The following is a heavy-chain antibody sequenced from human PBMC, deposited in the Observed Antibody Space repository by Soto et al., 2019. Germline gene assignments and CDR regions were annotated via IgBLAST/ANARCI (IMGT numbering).Heavy chain of an antibody. J-gene: IGHJ5*02. CDR2: IWYDGSNK. D-gene: IGHD6-13*01. V-gene: IGHV3-33*01. Sequence: GGSLRLSCAASGFTFSSYGMHWVRQAPGKGLEWVAVIWYDGSNKYYADSVKGRFTISRDNSKNTLYLQMNSLRAEDTAVYYCAREVGRQQLVREGFDPWGQGTLVTVSS. CDR3: AREVGRQQLVREGFDP. CDR1: GFTFSSYG.